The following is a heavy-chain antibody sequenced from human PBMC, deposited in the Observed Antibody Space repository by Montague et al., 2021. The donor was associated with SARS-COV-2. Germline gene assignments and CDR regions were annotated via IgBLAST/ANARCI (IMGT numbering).Heavy chain of an antibody. V-gene: IGHV4-34*01. D-gene: IGHD3-3*01. CDR1: SGSFSSFY. CDR2: INHTGSA. CDR3: ARGQETIYGVLIFIPAGGHLDG. Sequence: SETLSLTCAVYSGSFSSFYWTWIRQSPGKGLEWIGDINHTGSATYNPSLTRRVTLSIAASTDQLSLKLQSVTPADTAVYYCARGQETIYGVLIFIPAGGHLDGWGQGTSVTVSS. J-gene: IGHJ3*01.